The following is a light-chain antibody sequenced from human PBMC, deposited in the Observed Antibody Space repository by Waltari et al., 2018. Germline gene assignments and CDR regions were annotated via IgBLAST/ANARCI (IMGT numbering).Light chain of an antibody. Sequence: DIQMTQSPSTLSASVGDSVTITCRASQSIGESLAWYQQIPGKAPKLLIYKASRLESGVPSRFSGSGSGTDFTLTISSLQPDDFATYYCQQYETYSWTFGLGTKVEI. CDR1: QSIGES. J-gene: IGKJ1*01. V-gene: IGKV1-5*03. CDR2: KAS. CDR3: QQYETYSWT.